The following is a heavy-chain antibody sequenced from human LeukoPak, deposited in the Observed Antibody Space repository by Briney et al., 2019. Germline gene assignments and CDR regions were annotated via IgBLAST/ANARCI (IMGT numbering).Heavy chain of an antibody. CDR1: GYTFTSYG. Sequence: SVKVSCKASGYTFTSYGICWVRQAPGQGLEWMGWISTYNGKTNYAQKIQGRVTMTTDTSTSTAYMELRSLRSDDTAVYYCARDSAENHKLESNYYLGQGTLGNGSP. CDR3: ARDSAENHKLESNYY. V-gene: IGHV1-18*01. D-gene: IGHD1-14*01. CDR2: ISTYNGKT. J-gene: IGHJ4*01.